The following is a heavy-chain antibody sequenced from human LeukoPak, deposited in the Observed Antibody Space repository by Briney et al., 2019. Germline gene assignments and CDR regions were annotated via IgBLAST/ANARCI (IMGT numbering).Heavy chain of an antibody. CDR3: ARDPTPLVLRLLEWLPPFDY. CDR2: INPNSGGT. Sequence: ASVKVSCKASGYTFTGYYMHWVRQAPGQGLEWMGWINPNSGGTNYAQKFQGRVTMTRDTSISTAYMELSRLRSDDTAVYYCARDPTPLVLRLLEWLPPFDYWGQGTLVTVSS. J-gene: IGHJ4*02. CDR1: GYTFTGYY. V-gene: IGHV1-2*02. D-gene: IGHD3-3*01.